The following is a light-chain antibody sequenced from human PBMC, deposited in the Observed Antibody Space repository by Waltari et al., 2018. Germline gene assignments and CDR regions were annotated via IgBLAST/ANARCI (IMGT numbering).Light chain of an antibody. CDR1: HGISSA. Sequence: IQLTQSPSSLSASGGDRVTITCRASHGISSALAWYQQKPGEAPKLLIYDASSLESGVPSRFSGSGSGTDFTLTISSLQPEDFATYYCQQFNSYLPLTFGGGTKVEIK. CDR3: QQFNSYLPLT. CDR2: DAS. J-gene: IGKJ4*01. V-gene: IGKV1-13*02.